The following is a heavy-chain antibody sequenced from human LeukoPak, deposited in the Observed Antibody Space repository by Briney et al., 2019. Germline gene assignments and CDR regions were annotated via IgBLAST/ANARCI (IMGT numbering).Heavy chain of an antibody. CDR2: INQDDSKK. V-gene: IGHV3-7*01. Sequence: GGSLRLSCAASGFTLSNDWMCWVRQAPGEGLEWVANINQDDSKKYYADSVKGRVTISRDNAKNSLYLQMSSLTAEDTAIYYCARDHAYRADYWGQGTLVTVSS. CDR1: GFTLSNDW. CDR3: ARDHAYRADY. D-gene: IGHD2-2*01. J-gene: IGHJ4*02.